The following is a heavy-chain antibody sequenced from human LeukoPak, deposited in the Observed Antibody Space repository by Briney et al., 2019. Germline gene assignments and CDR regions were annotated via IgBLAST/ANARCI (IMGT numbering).Heavy chain of an antibody. CDR2: INNDGSGT. CDR1: GFSFSSHW. CDR3: ARGGSYHAFDI. V-gene: IGHV3-74*01. J-gene: IGHJ3*02. D-gene: IGHD1-26*01. Sequence: GGSLRLSCEASGFSFSSHWIYCVRQAPGKGLVCVSRINNDGSGTTYADSVKGRFTISRDNAKNTVYLQMNSLRVEDTAVYYCARGGSYHAFDIWGQGTTVTVSS.